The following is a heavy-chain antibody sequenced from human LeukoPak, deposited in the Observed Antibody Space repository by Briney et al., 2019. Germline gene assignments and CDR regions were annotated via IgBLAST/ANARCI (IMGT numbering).Heavy chain of an antibody. CDR1: GFTFSSYA. Sequence: GGSLRLSCAASGFTFSSYAMSWVRQAPGKGLEWVSAISGGGGSTYYADSVKGRFTISRDNSKNTLYLQMNSLRAEDTAVYYCAKSPVVLRFLEWFPEYFDYWGQGILVTVSS. V-gene: IGHV3-23*01. D-gene: IGHD3-3*01. CDR2: ISGGGGST. J-gene: IGHJ4*02. CDR3: AKSPVVLRFLEWFPEYFDY.